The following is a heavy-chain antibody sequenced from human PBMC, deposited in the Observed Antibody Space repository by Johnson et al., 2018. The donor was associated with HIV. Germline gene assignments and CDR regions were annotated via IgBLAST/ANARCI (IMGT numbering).Heavy chain of an antibody. J-gene: IGHJ3*02. V-gene: IGHV3-15*01. D-gene: IGHD6-13*01. Sequence: VQLVESGGGLVQPGGSLRLSCAASGFTVSSNYMSWVRQAPGKGLEWVGRSKRKTDGGTTDYAAPVKGRFNISRDDSKNTLHLQMNSLKTEDTAVYYCTTDLAAVGSGAFDIWGQGTLVTVSS. CDR3: TTDLAAVGSGAFDI. CDR2: SKRKTDGGTT. CDR1: GFTVSSNY.